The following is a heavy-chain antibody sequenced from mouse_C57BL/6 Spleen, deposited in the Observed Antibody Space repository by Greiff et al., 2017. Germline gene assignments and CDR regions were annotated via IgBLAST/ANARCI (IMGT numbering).Heavy chain of an antibody. Sequence: VQVVESGAELVKPGASVKMSCKASGYTFTTYPIEWMKQNHGKSLEWIGNFHPYNDDTKYNEKFKGKATLTVEKSSSTFYLELSRLTSDDSAVYYCARGNYYGSSSLDYWGQGTTLTVSS. CDR2: FHPYNDDT. CDR3: ARGNYYGSSSLDY. CDR1: GYTFTTYP. J-gene: IGHJ2*01. D-gene: IGHD1-1*01. V-gene: IGHV1-47*01.